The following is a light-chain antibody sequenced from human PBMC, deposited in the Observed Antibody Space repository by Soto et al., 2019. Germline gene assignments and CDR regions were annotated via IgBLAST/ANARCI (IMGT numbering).Light chain of an antibody. V-gene: IGKV3-20*01. Sequence: ELVLTQSPGTLSLSPGDRATLSCRASLSLPSRSLAWYQQKPGQAPRVLISGASTRAADIPDRFSGSGSGTDFTLTINRLEPEDFAVYYCQQYGVSQGPFGGGTKVDIK. CDR3: QQYGVSQGP. CDR1: LSLPSRS. CDR2: GAS. J-gene: IGKJ4*01.